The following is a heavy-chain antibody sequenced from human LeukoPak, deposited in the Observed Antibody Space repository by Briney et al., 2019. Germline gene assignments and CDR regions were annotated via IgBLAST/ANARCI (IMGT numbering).Heavy chain of an antibody. CDR3: AREICRYCSSTSTS. CDR1: GGSFSGYY. J-gene: IGHJ5*02. V-gene: IGHV4-34*01. Sequence: SGTLSLTCAVYGGSFSGYYWSWIRQPPGKGLEWIGEINHSGSTNYNPSLKSRVTISADTSKNQFSLKLSSVTAADTAVYYCAREICRYCSSTSTSWGQGTLVTVSS. CDR2: INHSGST. D-gene: IGHD2-2*01.